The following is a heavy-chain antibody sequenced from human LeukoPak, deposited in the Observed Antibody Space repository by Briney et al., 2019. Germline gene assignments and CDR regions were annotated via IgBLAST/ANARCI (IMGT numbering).Heavy chain of an antibody. CDR2: IWSDGTEK. D-gene: IGHD4-11*01. CDR1: GFTYIHYG. J-gene: IGHJ4*02. CDR3: AKDAQRGFDYSNSLEY. V-gene: IGHV3-33*06. Sequence: GRSLRLSCTASGFTYIHYGMHWVRQAPGKGLEWVAVIWSDGTEKYYADAVKGRFTISRDNSRNTLYLQMNSLRGEDTAVYYCAKDAQRGFDYSNSLEYWGQGTLVTVSS.